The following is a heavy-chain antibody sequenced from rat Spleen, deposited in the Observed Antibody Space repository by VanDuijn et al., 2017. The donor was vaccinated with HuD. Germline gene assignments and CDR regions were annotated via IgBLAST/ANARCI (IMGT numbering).Heavy chain of an antibody. D-gene: IGHD1-6*01. Sequence: EVQLVESGGGFVQPGRSLKLSCAASGFTFSDYYMAWVRQAPTKGLEWVATISYGDRSGHSSTYYRDSVKGRFTMSRDNAKNTQYLQRDSLRSEDTATYYCARRGILRPIGGYFDYWGQGVMVTVSS. CDR1: GFTFSDYY. V-gene: IGHV5-7*01. CDR2: ISYGDRSGHSST. J-gene: IGHJ2*01. CDR3: ARRGILRPIGGYFDY.